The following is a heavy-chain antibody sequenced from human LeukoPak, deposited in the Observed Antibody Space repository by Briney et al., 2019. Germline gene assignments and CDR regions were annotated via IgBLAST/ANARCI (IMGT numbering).Heavy chain of an antibody. Sequence: PGGSLRLSCAASGYTFSSHAMSWVRQAPGKGLEWVSAISTSGGSTYYADSVKGRFTISRDNSRNTLYLQMNSLRAEDTAIYYCALRGGQPDPFDCWGQGTLVTVSP. J-gene: IGHJ4*02. CDR2: ISTSGGST. CDR3: ALRGGQPDPFDC. D-gene: IGHD3-10*01. CDR1: GYTFSSHA. V-gene: IGHV3-23*01.